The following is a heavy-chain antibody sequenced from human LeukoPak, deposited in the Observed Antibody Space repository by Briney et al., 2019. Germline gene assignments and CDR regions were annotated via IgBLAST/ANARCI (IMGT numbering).Heavy chain of an antibody. V-gene: IGHV4-39*07. J-gene: IGHJ6*03. CDR1: GGSISSSSYY. D-gene: IGHD5-18*01. Sequence: SETLSLTCTVSGGSISSSSYYWGWIRQPPGKGLEWIGSIYYSGSTYYNPSLKSRVTISVDTSKNQFSLKLSSVTAADTAVYYCAGGYSYGSTYYYMDVWGKGTTVTISS. CDR3: AGGYSYGSTYYYMDV. CDR2: IYYSGST.